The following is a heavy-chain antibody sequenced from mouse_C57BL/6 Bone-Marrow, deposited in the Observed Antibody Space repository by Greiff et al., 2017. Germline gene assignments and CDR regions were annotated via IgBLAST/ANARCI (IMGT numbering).Heavy chain of an antibody. CDR2: INPGSGGT. CDR1: GYAFTNYL. D-gene: IGHD1-1*01. Sequence: QVQLKQSGAELVRPGTSVKVSCKASGYAFTNYLIEWVKQRPGQGLEWIGVINPGSGGTNYNEKFKGKATLTADKSSSTAYMQLSSLTSEDSAVXFCARGYYGSSYWYFDVWGTGTTVTVSS. CDR3: ARGYYGSSYWYFDV. V-gene: IGHV1-54*01. J-gene: IGHJ1*03.